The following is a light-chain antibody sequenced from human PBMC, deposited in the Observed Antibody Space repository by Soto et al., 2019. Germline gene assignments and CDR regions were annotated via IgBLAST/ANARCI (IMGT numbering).Light chain of an antibody. Sequence: DIQMTQSPSSLSAAVADRVTFTCQARQDIYKYLNWYQQKPGKAPKLLIYDASNLQRGVPAKFSVSRFGTDFRLTVENPQRGDTARYYCQKYHHPPYTLGQGTKLEIK. CDR1: QDIYKY. CDR2: DAS. V-gene: IGKV1-33*01. J-gene: IGKJ2*01. CDR3: QKYHHPPYT.